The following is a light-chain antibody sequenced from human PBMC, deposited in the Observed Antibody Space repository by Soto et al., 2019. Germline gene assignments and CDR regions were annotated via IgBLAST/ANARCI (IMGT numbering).Light chain of an antibody. CDR2: EDT. Sequence: QSALTQPASVSGSPGQSITISCTGTSSDVGNYNLVSWYQQHLGKAPKLIIYEDTKRPSGVSNRFSGSKSGNPASLTISGLQAEDEADYYFCSYGDSSTYVFGTGTKVTVL. V-gene: IGLV2-23*01. CDR1: SSDVGNYNL. J-gene: IGLJ1*01. CDR3: CSYGDSSTYV.